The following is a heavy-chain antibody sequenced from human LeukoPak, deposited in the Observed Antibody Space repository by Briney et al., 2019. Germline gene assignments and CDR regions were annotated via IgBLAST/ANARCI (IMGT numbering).Heavy chain of an antibody. CDR3: ARDLKSTYYDFWSGYYGGWFDP. J-gene: IGHJ5*02. Sequence: SETLSLTCAVYGGSFSGYYWSWIRQPPGKGLEWIGEINHSGSTNYNPSLKSRVTISVDTSKNQFSLKLSSVTAADTAVYYCARDLKSTYYDFWSGYYGGWFDPWGQGTLVTVSS. D-gene: IGHD3-3*01. CDR2: INHSGST. CDR1: GGSFSGYY. V-gene: IGHV4-34*01.